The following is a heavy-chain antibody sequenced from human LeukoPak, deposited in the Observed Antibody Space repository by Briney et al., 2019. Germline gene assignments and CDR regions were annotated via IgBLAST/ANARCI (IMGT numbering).Heavy chain of an antibody. D-gene: IGHD4-23*01. Sequence: GRSLRLSCAASGFTFSSYGMHWVRQAPGKGLEWVAVISYDGSNKYYADSVKGRFTISRDNSKNTLYLQMNSLRAEDTAVYYCAKSPYYGGNALFDYWGQGTLVTVSS. CDR1: GFTFSSYG. CDR2: ISYDGSNK. CDR3: AKSPYYGGNALFDY. V-gene: IGHV3-30*18. J-gene: IGHJ4*02.